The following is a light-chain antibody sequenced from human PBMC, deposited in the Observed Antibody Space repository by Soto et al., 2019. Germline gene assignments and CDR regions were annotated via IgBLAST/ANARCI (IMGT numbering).Light chain of an antibody. CDR1: QSVSSSY. Sequence: EIVLTQSPGTLSLSPGERATLSCRASQSVSSSYLAWYQQKPGQAPRLLIYGASSRATGIPDRFSGSGSGRHFTLALSRLEPEDFAVYYCQRYGGSYPCYTFGQGTKLEIK. CDR3: QRYGGSYPCYT. V-gene: IGKV3-20*01. CDR2: GAS. J-gene: IGKJ2*01.